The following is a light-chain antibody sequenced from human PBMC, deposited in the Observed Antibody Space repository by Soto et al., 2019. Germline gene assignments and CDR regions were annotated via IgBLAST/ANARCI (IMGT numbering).Light chain of an antibody. J-gene: IGLJ1*01. Sequence: QSALAQPASVSGSPGQSITISCTGTSSYVGGYNFVSWYQQHPGKAPKLMISEVSNRPSGVSNRFSGSNSGNTASLTISGLQAEDEADYYCRSYTSSSTYVFGTGTKVTVL. CDR2: EVS. CDR3: RSYTSSSTYV. V-gene: IGLV2-14*01. CDR1: SSYVGGYNF.